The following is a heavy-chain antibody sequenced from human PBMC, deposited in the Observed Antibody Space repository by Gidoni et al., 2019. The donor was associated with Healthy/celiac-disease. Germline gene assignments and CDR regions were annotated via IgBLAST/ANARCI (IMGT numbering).Heavy chain of an antibody. D-gene: IGHD6-13*01. J-gene: IGHJ5*02. CDR3: ARGRRHSSSFQGGFDP. CDR2: INHSGST. CDR1: GGSFSGYY. Sequence: QVQLQQWGAGLLKPSETLSLTCAVYGGSFSGYYWSWIRQPPGKGLEWIGEINHSGSTNYNPSLKRRVTISVDTSKNQFSLKLSSVTAADTAVYYCARGRRHSSSFQGGFDPWGQGTLVTVSS. V-gene: IGHV4-34*01.